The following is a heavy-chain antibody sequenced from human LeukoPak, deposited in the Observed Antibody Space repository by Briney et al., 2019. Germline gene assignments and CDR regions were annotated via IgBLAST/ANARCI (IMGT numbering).Heavy chain of an antibody. J-gene: IGHJ5*02. V-gene: IGHV3-33*01. CDR3: ARETLGYCSSTSCFGWFDP. CDR2: IWYDGSNK. D-gene: IGHD2-2*01. CDR1: GFTFSSYG. Sequence: GGSLRLSCAASGFTFSSYGMHWVRQAPGKGLEWGAVIWYDGSNKYYADSVKGRFTISRDNSKNTLYLQMNSLRAEDTAVYYCARETLGYCSSTSCFGWFDPWGQGTLVTVSS.